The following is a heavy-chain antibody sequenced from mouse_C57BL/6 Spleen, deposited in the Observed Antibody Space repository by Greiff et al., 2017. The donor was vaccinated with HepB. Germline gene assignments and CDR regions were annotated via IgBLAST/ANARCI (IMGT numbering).Heavy chain of an antibody. CDR3: ARGEDDYDPFAY. V-gene: IGHV1-81*01. CDR2: IYPRSGNT. J-gene: IGHJ3*01. CDR1: GYTFTSYG. D-gene: IGHD2-4*01. Sequence: QVQLKESGAELARPGASVKLSCKASGYTFTSYGISWVKQRTGQGLEWIGEIYPRSGNTYYNEKFKGKATLTADKSSSTAYMELRSLTSEDSAVYFCARGEDDYDPFAYWGQGTLVTVSA.